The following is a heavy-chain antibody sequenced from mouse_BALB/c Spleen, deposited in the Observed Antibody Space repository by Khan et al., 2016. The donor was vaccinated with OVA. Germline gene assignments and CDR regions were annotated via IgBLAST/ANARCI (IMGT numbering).Heavy chain of an antibody. Sequence: EVQLQESGPGLVKPSQSLSLTCTVTGYSITSGYAWNWIRQFPGNKLEWMGYISYSDVTSSTPSLKSRISITRDTSKNQFFLQLNSVTTEDTATYYCARGNYYGYYFDYWGQGTTLTVSS. CDR2: ISYSDVT. D-gene: IGHD1-1*01. CDR1: GYSITSGYA. CDR3: ARGNYYGYYFDY. V-gene: IGHV3-2*02. J-gene: IGHJ2*01.